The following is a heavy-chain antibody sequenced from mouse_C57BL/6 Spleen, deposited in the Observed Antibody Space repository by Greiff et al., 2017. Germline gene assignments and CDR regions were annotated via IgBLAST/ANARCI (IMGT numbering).Heavy chain of an antibody. CDR3: ARWGDYDGY. Sequence: EVQLQQSGPELVKPGASVKISCKASGYTFTDYYLNWVKQSHGKSLEWIGDINPNNGGTSYNQKLKGKDTLTVDKSSSTAYMELRSLTSEDSAVYYCARWGDYDGYWGQGTTLTVSS. D-gene: IGHD2-4*01. J-gene: IGHJ2*01. V-gene: IGHV1-26*01. CDR2: INPNNGGT. CDR1: GYTFTDYY.